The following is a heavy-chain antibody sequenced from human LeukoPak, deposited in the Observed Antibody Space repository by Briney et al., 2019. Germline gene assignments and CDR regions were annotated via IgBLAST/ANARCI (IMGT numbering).Heavy chain of an antibody. CDR2: ISYDGSNK. CDR1: GFTFSSYA. Sequence: GGSLRLSCAASGFTFSSYAMHWVRQAPGKGLEWVAVISYDGSNKYYADSVTGRFTISRDNSKNTLYLQMNSLRAEDTAVYYCAKSPVSSCRGSFCYPFDYWGQGNLVTVSS. D-gene: IGHD2-15*01. V-gene: IGHV3-30*04. CDR3: AKSPVSSCRGSFCYPFDY. J-gene: IGHJ4*02.